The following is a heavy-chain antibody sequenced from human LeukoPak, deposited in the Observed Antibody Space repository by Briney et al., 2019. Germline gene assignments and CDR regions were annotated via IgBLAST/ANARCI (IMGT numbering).Heavy chain of an antibody. CDR3: AKAPPYYYYGMDV. CDR2: ITNDGSST. J-gene: IGHJ6*02. Sequence: GGSLRLSCAASGLTFSSHWMHWVRQAPGKGLVWVSRITNDGSSTTYADSVKGRFTISRDNAKNSLYLQMNSLRAEDTALYYCAKAPPYYYYGMDVWGQGTTVTVSS. V-gene: IGHV3-74*01. CDR1: GLTFSSHW.